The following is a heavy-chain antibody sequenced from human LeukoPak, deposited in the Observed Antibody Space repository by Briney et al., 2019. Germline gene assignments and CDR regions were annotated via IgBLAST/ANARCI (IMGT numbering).Heavy chain of an antibody. CDR1: GVTLSSYA. J-gene: IGHJ4*02. V-gene: IGHV3-30-3*01. CDR3: AREDTSSWLYYFDY. D-gene: IGHD6-13*01. CDR2: ISYDGSNK. Sequence: GRSLRRSCAASGVTLSSYAMHRVGQAAGKGLEGVAVISYDGSNKYYAESVKARFTISRDNSKNTLYLQMNSLRAEDTAVYYCAREDTSSWLYYFDYWGQGTLVTVSS.